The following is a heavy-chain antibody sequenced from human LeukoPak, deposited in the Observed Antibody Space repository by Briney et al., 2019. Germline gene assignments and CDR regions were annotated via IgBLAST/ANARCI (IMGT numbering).Heavy chain of an antibody. D-gene: IGHD3-22*01. V-gene: IGHV3-23*01. Sequence: PGESLRLSCAASGFIFSSYATSWVRQAPGKGLEWVSVIGGSGTSTYYADSVKGRFTISRDNSKNMLYLQMNSLGVEDTAIYYCAKVSVVAGRNAFDIWGQGTMVTVSS. CDR3: AKVSVVAGRNAFDI. CDR2: IGGSGTST. J-gene: IGHJ3*02. CDR1: GFIFSSYA.